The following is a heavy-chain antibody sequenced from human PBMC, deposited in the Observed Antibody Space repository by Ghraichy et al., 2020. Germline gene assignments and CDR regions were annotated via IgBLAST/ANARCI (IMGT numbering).Heavy chain of an antibody. J-gene: IGHJ3*02. V-gene: IGHV3-21*01. D-gene: IGHD6-19*01. CDR3: ARASYSNGWTYDAFDI. CDR1: GFTFSSYS. CDR2: ISSSSRYI. Sequence: GGSLRLSCAASGFTFSSYSMNWVRQAPGKGLEWVSSISSSSRYIYYADSMKGRFTISRDNAKNSLYLQMNSLRAEDTAVYYCARASYSNGWTYDAFDIWGQGTVVTVSS.